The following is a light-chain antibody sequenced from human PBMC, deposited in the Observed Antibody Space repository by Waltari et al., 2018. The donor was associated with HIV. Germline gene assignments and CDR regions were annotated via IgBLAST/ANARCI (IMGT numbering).Light chain of an antibody. CDR2: DVS. CDR1: SSAVGAYNY. CDR3: SSYTSSSTVV. Sequence: QSALTQPASVSGSPGQSITISCNGTSSAVGAYNYVSWYQLHPGKAPKLIIYDVSNRPSGVSDRFSGSKSANTASLTISGLQAEDEAHYYCSSYTSSSTVVFGGGTKLTVL. V-gene: IGLV2-14*03. J-gene: IGLJ2*01.